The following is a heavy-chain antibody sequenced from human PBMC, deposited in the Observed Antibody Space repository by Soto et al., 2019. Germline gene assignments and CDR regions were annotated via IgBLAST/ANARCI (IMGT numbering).Heavy chain of an antibody. CDR2: VKSYTDGGTT. CDR1: GFTFSQAW. V-gene: IGHV3-15*01. J-gene: IGHJ3*02. CDR3: TVAEQQWLVYGFDI. Sequence: GGSLRLSCAASGFTFSQAWMTWVRQAPGKGLEWLGRVKSYTDGGTTDYAAPVKGRFTISRDDSKNTLYLQMNSLKTEDTAVYYCTVAEQQWLVYGFDIWGQGTMVTVSS. D-gene: IGHD6-19*01.